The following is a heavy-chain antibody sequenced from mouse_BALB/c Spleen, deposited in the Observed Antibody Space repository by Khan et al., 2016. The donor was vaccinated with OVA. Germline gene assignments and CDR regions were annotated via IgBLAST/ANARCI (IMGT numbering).Heavy chain of an antibody. CDR1: GYSITTDYA. D-gene: IGHD1-1*01. J-gene: IGHJ2*01. CDR2: ISYSGNT. Sequence: EVQLQESGPGLVKPSQSLSLTCTVTGYSITTDYAWNWIRQFPGNKLEWMGFISYSGNTKYNPSLNSRISISRDTSTNQFFLQLKSVTTEDTARYYCARVYGGDFDYWGQGTTLTVSS. CDR3: ARVYGGDFDY. V-gene: IGHV3-2*02.